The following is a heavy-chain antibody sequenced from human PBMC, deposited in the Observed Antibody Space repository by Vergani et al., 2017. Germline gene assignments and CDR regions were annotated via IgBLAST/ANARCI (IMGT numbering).Heavy chain of an antibody. V-gene: IGHV4-31*03. CDR2: IYYSGST. D-gene: IGHD1/OR15-1a*01. CDR3: AGFWNKYYFDY. Sequence: QVQLQESGPGLVKPSQTLSLTCTVSGGSISSGGYYWSWIRQHPGKGLEWIGYIYYSGSTYYHPSLKSRVTISVDTSKNQFSLKLSSVTAADTAVSYCAGFWNKYYFDYWGQGTLVTVSS. J-gene: IGHJ4*02. CDR1: GGSISSGGYY.